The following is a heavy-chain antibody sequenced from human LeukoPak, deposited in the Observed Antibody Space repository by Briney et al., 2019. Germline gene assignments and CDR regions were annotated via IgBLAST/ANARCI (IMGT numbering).Heavy chain of an antibody. CDR1: GYSVSSGYY. J-gene: IGHJ2*01. Sequence: SETLSLTCAVSGYSVSSGYYWGWIRQPPGKGLEWIGSIYHSGSTYYNPSLKSRVTISVDTSKNQFSLKLSSVTAADTAVYYCARTITIFGVVMDWYFDLWGRGTLVTVSS. V-gene: IGHV4-38-2*01. CDR2: IYHSGST. CDR3: ARTITIFGVVMDWYFDL. D-gene: IGHD3-3*01.